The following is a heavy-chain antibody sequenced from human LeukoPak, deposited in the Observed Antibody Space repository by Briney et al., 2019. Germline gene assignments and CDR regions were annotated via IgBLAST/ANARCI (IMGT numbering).Heavy chain of an antibody. CDR3: AREGGPNLDSSCYYSVD. CDR1: GGTFSRYT. Sequence: PSVNLSCKASGGTFSRYTISGVPQAPRQGLEWMGRIIPILGIANNAQTFQGRVPNPAAKPTSTAYIELSSLSSEETAVYYCAREGGPNLDSSCYYSVDWGQGTLVTASS. V-gene: IGHV1-69*04. CDR2: IIPILGIA. D-gene: IGHD3-22*01. J-gene: IGHJ4*02.